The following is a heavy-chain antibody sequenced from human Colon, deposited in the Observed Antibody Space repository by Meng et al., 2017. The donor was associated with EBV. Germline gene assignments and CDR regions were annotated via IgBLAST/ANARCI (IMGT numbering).Heavy chain of an antibody. CDR3: ARGGYYSFDY. Sequence: LQGPGQGLVSPSETLSLTCTVSGGSISSSHYYWGWVRQPPGKGLQWIGTIYHSGSTSYNPSLQSRVTISVDKSKNQFSLKLTSVTAADTAVYYCARGGYYSFDYWGQRTLVTVSS. CDR2: IYHSGST. V-gene: IGHV4-39*07. J-gene: IGHJ4*02. CDR1: GGSISSSHYY. D-gene: IGHD5-18*01.